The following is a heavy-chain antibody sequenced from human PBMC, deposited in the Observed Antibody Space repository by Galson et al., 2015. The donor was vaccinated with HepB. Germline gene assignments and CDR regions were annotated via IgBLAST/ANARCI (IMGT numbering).Heavy chain of an antibody. J-gene: IGHJ5*02. Sequence: ETLSLTCTVSGGSISSYYWSWIRQPPGKGLEWIGYIYYSGSTNYNPSLKSRVTISVDTSKNQFSLKLSSVTAADTAVYYCARHGDFWSGYYTVDNWFDPWGQGTLVTVSS. D-gene: IGHD3-3*01. CDR3: ARHGDFWSGYYTVDNWFDP. CDR2: IYYSGST. CDR1: GGSISSYY. V-gene: IGHV4-59*08.